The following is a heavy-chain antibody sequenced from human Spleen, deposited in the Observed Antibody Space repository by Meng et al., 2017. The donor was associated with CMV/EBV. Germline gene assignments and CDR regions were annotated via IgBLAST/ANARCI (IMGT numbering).Heavy chain of an antibody. J-gene: IGHJ4*02. CDR2: LYSNNDA. CDR3: ARDGGGFSSSPFDY. CDR1: GFTVSSNY. V-gene: IGHV3-66*03. Sequence: GESLKISCAASGFTVSSNYMGWVRQAPGKGLEWVSVLYSNNDAYYADSVKGRFTISRDNSDNILYLQMNSLRPDDTAVYYCARDGGGFSSSPFDYWGQGTLVTVSS. D-gene: IGHD6-13*01.